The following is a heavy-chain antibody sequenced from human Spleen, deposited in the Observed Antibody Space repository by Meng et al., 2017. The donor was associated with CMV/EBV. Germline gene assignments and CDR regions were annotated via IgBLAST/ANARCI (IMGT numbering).Heavy chain of an antibody. D-gene: IGHD2-21*01. V-gene: IGHV1-2*02. CDR3: ARCHFRGGDCWDFDY. Sequence: ASVKVSCKASGYSRWTGYFTHWVRQAPGQGLEWMGWINPDSGGTKYAQKFQGRVSMTRDTSISKAYMELSRLTSDDTAVYFCARCHFRGGDCWDFDYWGQGTLVTVSS. CDR1: GYSRWTGYF. J-gene: IGHJ4*02. CDR2: INPDSGGT.